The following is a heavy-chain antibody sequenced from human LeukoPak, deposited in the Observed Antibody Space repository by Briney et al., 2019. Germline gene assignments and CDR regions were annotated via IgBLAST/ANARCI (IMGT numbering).Heavy chain of an antibody. CDR3: VRTYDVLTGGFDY. CDR1: GFIFNRYG. D-gene: IGHD3-9*01. Sequence: GSLRLSCAASGFIFNRYGMNWVRQAPGRGLEWISYISGSFITIEYADSVKGRFTISRNNARNSLFLQMNSLRDEDTAVYYCVRTYDVLTGGFDYWGQGTPVTVSS. CDR2: ISGSFITI. J-gene: IGHJ4*02. V-gene: IGHV3-48*02.